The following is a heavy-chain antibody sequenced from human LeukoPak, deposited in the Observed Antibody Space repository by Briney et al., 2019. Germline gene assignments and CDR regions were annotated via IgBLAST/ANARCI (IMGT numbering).Heavy chain of an antibody. Sequence: QPGGSLRLSCAASGFTFSSYVMSWVRQAPGKGLEWVSGISGSGGSTYYADSVKGRFTISRDNSKNTLYLQMNSLRPEDTAVYYCTKHMKDIVVVVATNWFDPWGQGTLVTVSS. CDR1: GFTFSSYV. CDR3: TKHMKDIVVVVATNWFDP. CDR2: ISGSGGST. D-gene: IGHD2-15*01. J-gene: IGHJ5*02. V-gene: IGHV3-23*01.